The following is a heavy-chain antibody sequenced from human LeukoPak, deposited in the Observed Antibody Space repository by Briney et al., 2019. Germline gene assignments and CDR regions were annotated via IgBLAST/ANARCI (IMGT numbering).Heavy chain of an antibody. CDR2: INQDGSEK. CDR3: ATPLDYYDSSGYHQGGD. V-gene: IGHV3-7*03. Sequence: GGSLRLSCAASGFTFSNNWMSWVRQAPGKGLEWAANINQDGSEKNYVDSVKGRFTISRDNAKNSVYPQMNSLRAEDTAVYYCATPLDYYDSSGYHQGGDWGRGTLVTVSS. J-gene: IGHJ4*02. CDR1: GFTFSNNW. D-gene: IGHD3-22*01.